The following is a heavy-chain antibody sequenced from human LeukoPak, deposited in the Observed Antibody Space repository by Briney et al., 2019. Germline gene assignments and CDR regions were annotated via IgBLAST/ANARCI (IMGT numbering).Heavy chain of an antibody. CDR2: IYYSGST. CDR1: GSSISGYY. CDR3: AGYWTIGGYFDY. Sequence: SETLSLTCSISGSSISGYYWSWLRQPPGKGLEWIGYIYYSGSTNYNLSLKSRVTISVDTSKNQFSLKLSSVTAADTAAYYCAGYWTIGGYFDYWGQGTLVTVSS. V-gene: IGHV4-59*01. J-gene: IGHJ4*02. D-gene: IGHD3-10*01.